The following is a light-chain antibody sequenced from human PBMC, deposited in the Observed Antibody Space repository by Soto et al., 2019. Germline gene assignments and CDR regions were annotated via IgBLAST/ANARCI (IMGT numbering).Light chain of an antibody. J-gene: IGKJ4*01. CDR2: DAS. CDR3: QQYHNWPPLT. CDR1: QSIGRA. V-gene: IGKV3-15*01. Sequence: EIVMTQSPATLSVSPGERATLSCRASQSIGRALAWYQHKPGQAPRLLIYDASTRATGVPASFSGSGSGTEFTLTISSLQSEDFAIYYCQQYHNWPPLTFGGGTKVEIK.